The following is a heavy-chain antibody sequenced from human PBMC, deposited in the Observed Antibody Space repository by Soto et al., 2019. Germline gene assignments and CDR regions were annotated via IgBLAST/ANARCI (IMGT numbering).Heavy chain of an antibody. V-gene: IGHV3-21*01. CDR3: ARDRGPWYDFWSGYYTGLFNAFDI. J-gene: IGHJ3*02. D-gene: IGHD3-3*01. CDR1: GFTFSSYS. CDR2: ISSSSSYI. Sequence: LRLSCAASGFTFSSYSMNWVRQAPGKGLEWVSSISSSSSYIYYADSVKGRFTISRDNAKNSLYLQMNSLRAEDTAVYYCARDRGPWYDFWSGYYTGLFNAFDIWGQGTMVTVSS.